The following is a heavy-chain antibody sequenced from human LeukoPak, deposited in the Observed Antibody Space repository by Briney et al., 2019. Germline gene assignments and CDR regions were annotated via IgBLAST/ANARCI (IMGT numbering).Heavy chain of an antibody. CDR2: IIPILGIA. Sequence: SVKVSCKASGGTFSSYAISWVRQAPGQGLEWMGRIIPILGIANYAQKFQGRVTITADESTSTAYMELSSLRSEDTAVYYCARDNRITMVRGVIGYYYGMDVWGQGTTVTVSS. CDR1: GGTFSSYA. J-gene: IGHJ6*02. D-gene: IGHD3-10*01. CDR3: ARDNRITMVRGVIGYYYGMDV. V-gene: IGHV1-69*04.